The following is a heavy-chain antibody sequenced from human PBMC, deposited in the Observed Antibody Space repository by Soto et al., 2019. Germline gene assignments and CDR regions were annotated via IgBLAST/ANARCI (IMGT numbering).Heavy chain of an antibody. V-gene: IGHV4-31*03. D-gene: IGHD3-3*01. CDR3: ARQRDQFWSGYYYMDV. Sequence: SETLSLTCTVSGGSISSGGYYWSWIRQHPGKGLEWIGYIYYSGSTYYNPSLKSRVTISVDTSKNQFSLKLSSVTAADTAVYYCARQRDQFWSGYYYMDVWGKGTTVTVSS. J-gene: IGHJ6*03. CDR2: IYYSGST. CDR1: GGSISSGGYY.